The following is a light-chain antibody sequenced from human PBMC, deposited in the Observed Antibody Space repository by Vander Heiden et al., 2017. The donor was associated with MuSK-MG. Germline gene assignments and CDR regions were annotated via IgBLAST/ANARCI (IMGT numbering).Light chain of an antibody. CDR1: QNVSSN. CDR2: RAS. CDR3: QQYNYWPFT. J-gene: IGKJ3*01. V-gene: IGKV3-15*01. Sequence: EIVMTQSPATLSVSPGERATHSRRASQNVSSNLAWYQQTPGQAPRLLISRASTSATGIPARFSGSASGTEFTLTITSLQSEDFAVYYCQQYNYWPFTFGPGTTVDIK.